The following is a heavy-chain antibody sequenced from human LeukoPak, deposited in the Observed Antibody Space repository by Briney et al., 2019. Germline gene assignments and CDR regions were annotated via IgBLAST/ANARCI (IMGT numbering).Heavy chain of an antibody. J-gene: IGHJ4*02. CDR3: ARHVGYGPIVATIDY. Sequence: GESLNISCKASGYSFTTYWIGWVRQMPGKGLEWMGIIYPGDSDTRYSPSFQGQVTISADKSISTAYLQWSSLKASDTAMYYCARHVGYGPIVATIDYWGQGTLVTVSS. CDR2: IYPGDSDT. V-gene: IGHV5-51*01. CDR1: GYSFTTYW. D-gene: IGHD5-12*01.